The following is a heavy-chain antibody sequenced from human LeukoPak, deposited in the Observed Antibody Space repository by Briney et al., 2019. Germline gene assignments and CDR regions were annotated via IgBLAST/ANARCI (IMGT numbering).Heavy chain of an antibody. V-gene: IGHV3-48*01. Sequence: LSGGSLRLSCADSGFTFSGYSMNWVRQAPGKGLEWVSYISSSSSTIYYADSVKGRFTMSRDNAKESLYLQMSSLRAEDTAVYYCARTNYDFWSGHNWFDPWGQGTLVTVSS. CDR3: ARTNYDFWSGHNWFDP. J-gene: IGHJ5*02. CDR2: ISSSSSTI. D-gene: IGHD3-3*01. CDR1: GFTFSGYS.